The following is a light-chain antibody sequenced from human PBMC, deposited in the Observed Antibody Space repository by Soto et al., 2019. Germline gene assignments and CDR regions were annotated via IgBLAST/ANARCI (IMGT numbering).Light chain of an antibody. Sequence: QSVLTQPPSASGTPGQGVTISCSGSSSNIGTNTVSWYQHLPGTAPKLLIYNNNQRPSGVPDRFSGSKSGTSASLAISGLQSEDEADYYCAAWDDSLSGHFVFGTGTKVTVL. CDR2: NNN. J-gene: IGLJ1*01. V-gene: IGLV1-44*01. CDR1: SSNIGTNT. CDR3: AAWDDSLSGHFV.